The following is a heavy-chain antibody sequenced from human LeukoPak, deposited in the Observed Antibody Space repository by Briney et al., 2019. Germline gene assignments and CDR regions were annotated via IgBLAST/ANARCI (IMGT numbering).Heavy chain of an antibody. CDR1: GGSISSYY. CDR2: FYTSGST. D-gene: IGHD6-6*01. J-gene: IGHJ6*03. CDR3: ATYSSSSWSYYYYYMDV. V-gene: IGHV4-4*07. Sequence: SETLSLTCTVSGGSISSYYWSWIRQPAGKGLEWIGRFYTSGSTKYNPSLKSRVTMSEDTSKNQFSLKLSSVTAADTAVYYCATYSSSSWSYYYYYMDVWGKGTTVTVSS.